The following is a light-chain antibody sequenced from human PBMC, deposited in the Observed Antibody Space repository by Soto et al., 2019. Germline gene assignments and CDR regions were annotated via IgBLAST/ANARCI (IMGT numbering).Light chain of an antibody. J-gene: IGKJ1*01. CDR2: GAS. V-gene: IGKV3-20*01. CDR3: QQYGSSCT. CDR1: QSVSNNY. Sequence: EIVLPQSPGTLSLSPGERATLSCRASQSVSNNYLAWYQQKPGQAPRLLIYGASNRATGIPDRFRGSGSGTDFTLTISRLETEDVAVYYCQQYGSSCTFGQGTKVAIK.